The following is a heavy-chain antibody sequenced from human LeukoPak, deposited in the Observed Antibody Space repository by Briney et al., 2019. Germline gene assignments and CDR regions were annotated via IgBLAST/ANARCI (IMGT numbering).Heavy chain of an antibody. D-gene: IGHD4-23*01. CDR2: IYYSGST. J-gene: IGHJ2*01. V-gene: IGHV4-31*03. CDR3: ARDRYTVVSWYFDL. Sequence: KASETLSLTCTVSGGSISSGGYYWSWIRQHPGKGLEWIGYIYYSGSTYYNPSLKSRVTISVDTSKNQFSLKLNSVTAADTAVYYCARDRYTVVSWYFDLWGRGTLVTVSS. CDR1: GGSISSGGYY.